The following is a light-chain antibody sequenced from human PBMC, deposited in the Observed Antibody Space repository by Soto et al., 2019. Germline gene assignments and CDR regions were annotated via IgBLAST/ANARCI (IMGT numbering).Light chain of an antibody. CDR2: GAS. CDR3: QQYYNLPRT. Sequence: EIVMTQSPATLSVSPGERATLSCRASENIYTNLAWYQQKPGQAPRLLFYGASTRATGLPARFSGTGSGTEFTLTINSLQAEDSAVYYCQQYYNLPRTFGQGARLEI. V-gene: IGKV3-15*01. CDR1: ENIYTN. J-gene: IGKJ5*01.